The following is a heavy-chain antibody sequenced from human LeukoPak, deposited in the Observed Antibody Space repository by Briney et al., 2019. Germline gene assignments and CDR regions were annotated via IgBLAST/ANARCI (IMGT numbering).Heavy chain of an antibody. D-gene: IGHD2-2*01. Sequence: PSETLSLTCTVSGGSISSYYWSWIRQPPGKGLEWVGHIYYSGSTNYNPSLKSRVTISEDTSKSQFSLKLSSVTAADTAVYYCARPYCSSNGRYGNWFDPWGQGTLVTVSS. J-gene: IGHJ5*02. CDR3: ARPYCSSNGRYGNWFDP. CDR2: IYYSGST. CDR1: GGSISSYY. V-gene: IGHV4-59*08.